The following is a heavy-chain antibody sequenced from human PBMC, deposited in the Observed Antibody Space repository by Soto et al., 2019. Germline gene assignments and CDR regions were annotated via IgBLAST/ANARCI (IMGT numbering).Heavy chain of an antibody. Sequence: QITLKESGPTLVQPTQTLTLTCSCSGFSLTTGGMGVGWIRQPPGKALEWLALIYWDDDKGYSPSLKSRLTIIKDISKNQLVLTMTKVDPVDTATYYCARIYCAGGNCYRRGGFYYGMDVWGQGTTVTVSS. CDR1: GFSLTTGGMG. V-gene: IGHV2-5*02. CDR2: IYWDDDK. CDR3: ARIYCAGGNCYRRGGFYYGMDV. J-gene: IGHJ6*02. D-gene: IGHD2-8*02.